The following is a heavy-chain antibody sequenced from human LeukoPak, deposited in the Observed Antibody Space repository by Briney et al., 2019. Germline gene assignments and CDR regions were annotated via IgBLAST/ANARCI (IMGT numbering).Heavy chain of an antibody. CDR3: AKSRSSSSTSCYNY. Sequence: GGSLRLSCAASGVAFSTYAIHWVRQAPGKGLEWVSIFSDSGDVTYYVDSVKGRFAVSRDISKNTVNLQMNSLRAEDTAVYYCAKSRSSSSTSCYNYWGQGTLVTVSS. CDR1: GVAFSTYA. V-gene: IGHV3-23*01. CDR2: FSDSGDVT. D-gene: IGHD2-2*02. J-gene: IGHJ4*02.